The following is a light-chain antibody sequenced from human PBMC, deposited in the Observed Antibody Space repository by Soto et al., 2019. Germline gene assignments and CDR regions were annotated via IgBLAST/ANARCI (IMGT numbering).Light chain of an antibody. CDR2: GAS. V-gene: IGKV3-11*01. CDR1: QGVSRK. Sequence: DIVMTQSPATLSVAPGERVTFSCRASQGVSRKLAWYQHKPGQAPRLLISGASTGATGIPARFSGSGSGTDFTLTISSLEPEDFAVYYCQQRSSWPITFGQGTRLEI. CDR3: QQRSSWPIT. J-gene: IGKJ5*01.